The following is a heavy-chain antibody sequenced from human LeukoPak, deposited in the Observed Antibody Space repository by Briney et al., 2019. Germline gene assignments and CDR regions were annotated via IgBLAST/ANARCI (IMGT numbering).Heavy chain of an antibody. CDR2: ISYDGSNK. D-gene: IGHD4-17*01. J-gene: IGHJ5*01. CDR3: AKGGLGYGDYVGYFDF. CDR1: GFTFSSYG. Sequence: GGSLRLSCAASGFTFSSYGMHWVRQAPGKGLEWVAVISYDGSNKYYADSVKGRFTISRDNSKNTLYLQMNSLRAEDTAVYYCAKGGLGYGDYVGYFDFWGQGTLVTVSS. V-gene: IGHV3-30*18.